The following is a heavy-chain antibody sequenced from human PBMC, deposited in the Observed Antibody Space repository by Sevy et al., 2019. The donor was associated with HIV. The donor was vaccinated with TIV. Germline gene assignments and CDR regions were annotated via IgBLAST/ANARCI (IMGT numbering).Heavy chain of an antibody. CDR1: GYTFTGYY. Sequence: ASVKVSCKASGYTFTGYYMHWVRQAPGQGLEWMGWINPNSGGTNYPQKFQGRVTMTRDTSISTAYMELSRLRSDDTAVYYCARVLPNSVGRFGELLHPPAVYAFDIWGQGTMVTVS. D-gene: IGHD3-10*01. J-gene: IGHJ3*02. CDR2: INPNSGGT. V-gene: IGHV1-2*02. CDR3: ARVLPNSVGRFGELLHPPAVYAFDI.